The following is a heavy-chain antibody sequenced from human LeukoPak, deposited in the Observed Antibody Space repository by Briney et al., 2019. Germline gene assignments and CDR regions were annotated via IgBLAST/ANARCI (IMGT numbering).Heavy chain of an antibody. Sequence: ASVKVSCKASRYTFVHYHIHWVGQPAGQGREWMRWINPRSVGTEYAEDFQGRVTMTRDTSINTAYVELTRLTSDVTAVYYCARDAMSDYWGQGTLVTVSS. CDR3: ARDAMSDY. V-gene: IGHV1-2*02. J-gene: IGHJ4*02. D-gene: IGHD2-2*01. CDR1: RYTFVHYH. CDR2: INPRSVGT.